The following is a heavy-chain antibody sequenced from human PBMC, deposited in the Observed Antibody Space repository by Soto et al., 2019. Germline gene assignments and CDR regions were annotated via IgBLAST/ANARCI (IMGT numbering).Heavy chain of an antibody. CDR1: GGTFSSYT. D-gene: IGHD2-8*01. V-gene: IGHV1-69*02. Sequence: QVQLVQSGAEVKKPASSVKVSCKASGGTFSSYTISWVRQAPGQGLEWMGRIIPILGIANYAQKFQGRVTITADKSTSTAYMELSSLRSEDTAVYYCARGLRDIVLMVYAYEGNEGFDPWGQGTLVTVSS. CDR3: ARGLRDIVLMVYAYEGNEGFDP. J-gene: IGHJ5*02. CDR2: IIPILGIA.